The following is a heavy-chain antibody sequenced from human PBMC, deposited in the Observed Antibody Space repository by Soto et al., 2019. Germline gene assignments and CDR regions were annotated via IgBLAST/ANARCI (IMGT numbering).Heavy chain of an antibody. CDR3: AREDSSGWYSFDY. J-gene: IGHJ4*02. D-gene: IGHD6-19*01. CDR2: INAGNGNT. Sequence: ASVKVSCKASGYTFTSYAMHWVRQAPGQRLEWMGWINAGNGNTKYSQKFQGRVTITRDTSASTAYMELSSLRSEDTAVYYCAREDSSGWYSFDYWAQGTLVTVSS. V-gene: IGHV1-3*01. CDR1: GYTFTSYA.